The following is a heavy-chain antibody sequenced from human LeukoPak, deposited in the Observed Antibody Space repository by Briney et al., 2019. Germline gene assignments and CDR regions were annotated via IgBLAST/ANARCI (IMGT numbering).Heavy chain of an antibody. Sequence: GESLKISCKGSGYNFTNYWIGWVRQMPGKGLEWMGIIYPGDSDTKYSPSFQGQVTISADKSISTAYLQWSSLEASDTAMYFCARLRGIAVAGMYYYYYMDVWGKGTTVTV. CDR1: GYNFTNYW. D-gene: IGHD6-19*01. V-gene: IGHV5-51*01. CDR2: IYPGDSDT. J-gene: IGHJ6*03. CDR3: ARLRGIAVAGMYYYYYMDV.